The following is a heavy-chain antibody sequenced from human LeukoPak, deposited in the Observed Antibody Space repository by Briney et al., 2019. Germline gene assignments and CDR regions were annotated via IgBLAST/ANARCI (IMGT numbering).Heavy chain of an antibody. D-gene: IGHD2-2*02. Sequence: GASVKVSCKASGYSFTNYYMHWVRQAPGQGLDWMGAIKPSDYFTKYAQKFQGRVTMTRDTSTSTVYMEVSSLRSEDTAVYFCAGESSEYCRSVSCYTFDYWGQGTLVTVSS. J-gene: IGHJ4*02. CDR2: IKPSDYFT. CDR3: AGESSEYCRSVSCYTFDY. CDR1: GYSFTNYY. V-gene: IGHV1-46*01.